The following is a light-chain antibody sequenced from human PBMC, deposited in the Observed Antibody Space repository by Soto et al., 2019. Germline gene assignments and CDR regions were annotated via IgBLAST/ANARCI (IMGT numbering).Light chain of an antibody. J-gene: IGKJ1*01. CDR3: RQARWT. V-gene: IGKV2-28*01. CDR1: QSLLHSNGYNY. Sequence: DIVMTQSPLSLPVTPGEPASISCRSSQSLLHSNGYNYLDWYLQKPGQSPQLLSYLCSNRASGVTERFSGRGSGTDFTLKSSRVEAEDVGVYYCRQARWTFGQGTKVEIK. CDR2: LCS.